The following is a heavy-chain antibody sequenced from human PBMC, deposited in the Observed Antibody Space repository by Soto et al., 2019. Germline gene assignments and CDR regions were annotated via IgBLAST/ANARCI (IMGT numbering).Heavy chain of an antibody. CDR1: GFTFSSYW. CDR2: IKQDGSEK. J-gene: IGHJ6*02. D-gene: IGHD6-13*01. CDR3: ARGLYSGSCSDV. Sequence: PGGSLRLSCAASGFTFSSYWMSWVRQAPGKGLEWVANIKQDGSEKYYVDSVKGRFTISRDNAKNSLHLQMNSLRAEDTAVYYCARGLYSGSCSDVWGQGTTVPSP. V-gene: IGHV3-7*03.